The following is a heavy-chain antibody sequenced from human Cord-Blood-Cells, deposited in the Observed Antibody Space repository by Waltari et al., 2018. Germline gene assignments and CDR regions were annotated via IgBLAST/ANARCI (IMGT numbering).Heavy chain of an antibody. CDR2: IYSGGSP. CDR3: ARDGDVDTAMVTYY. Sequence: EVQLVESGGGLIQPGGSLRLSCAASGFTVSSNYMSWVRQAPGKGLEWVSVIYSGGSPYYADSVKGRFTISRDNSKNTLYLQMNSLRAEDTAVYYCARDGDVDTAMVTYYWGQGTLVTVSS. CDR1: GFTVSSNY. J-gene: IGHJ4*02. V-gene: IGHV3-53*01. D-gene: IGHD5-18*01.